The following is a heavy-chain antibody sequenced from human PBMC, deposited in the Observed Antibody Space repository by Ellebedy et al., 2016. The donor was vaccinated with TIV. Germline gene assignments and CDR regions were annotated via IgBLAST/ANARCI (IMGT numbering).Heavy chain of an antibody. CDR2: INPRSGVT. Sequence: ASVKVSXKASGYTFTAYSMHWVRQAPGQGLEWMGWINPRSGVTKYAQKSQGRVTMTRDTSASITTAYMELSSLRSDDTAIYYCARDRTVAVAVFGTDFWGQGTLVTVSS. V-gene: IGHV1-2*02. CDR1: GYTFTAYS. D-gene: IGHD6-19*01. CDR3: ARDRTVAVAVFGTDF. J-gene: IGHJ4*02.